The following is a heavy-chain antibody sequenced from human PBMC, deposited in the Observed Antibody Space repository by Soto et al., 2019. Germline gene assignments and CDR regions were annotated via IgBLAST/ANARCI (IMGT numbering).Heavy chain of an antibody. Sequence: SETLSLTCTVSGGSIISGDYYWSLILQPPGKGLEWIGYIYYSGSTYYNPSLKSRVTISVDTSKNQFSLKLSSVTAADTAVYYCARAQGIVATIRWFDPWGQGTLVTVSS. J-gene: IGHJ5*02. V-gene: IGHV4-30-4*01. D-gene: IGHD5-12*01. CDR2: IYYSGST. CDR3: ARAQGIVATIRWFDP. CDR1: GGSIISGDYY.